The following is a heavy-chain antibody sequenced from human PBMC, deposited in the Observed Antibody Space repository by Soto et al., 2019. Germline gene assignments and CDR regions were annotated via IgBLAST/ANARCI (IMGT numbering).Heavy chain of an antibody. CDR2: IIPLFGTP. D-gene: IGHD3-10*01. Sequence: QVQLAQSGAEVKKPGSSVKVSCKASGGIFSTYAISWLRQAPGQGLEWMGGIIPLFGTPNYTQSFQGRVTITADESTSTAYMELSRLRSEDTAVYYCARDRDDYGSGNYYNRIDFWGQGTLVTVSS. V-gene: IGHV1-69*01. J-gene: IGHJ4*02. CDR1: GGIFSTYA. CDR3: ARDRDDYGSGNYYNRIDF.